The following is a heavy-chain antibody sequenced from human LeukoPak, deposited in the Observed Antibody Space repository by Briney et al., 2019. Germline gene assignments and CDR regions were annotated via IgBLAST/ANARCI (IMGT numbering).Heavy chain of an antibody. V-gene: IGHV4-28*01. CDR1: GYSISSSNW. CDR3: ARNSGYYDFWSGYPSSPFFDY. CDR2: IYYSGST. J-gene: IGHJ4*02. D-gene: IGHD3-3*01. Sequence: SETLSLTCAVSGYSISSSNWWGWLRQPPGKGLEWIGYIYYSGSTYYNPSLKSRVTMSVDTYKNQFSLKLSSVTAVDTAVYYCARNSGYYDFWSGYPSSPFFDYWGQGTLVTVSS.